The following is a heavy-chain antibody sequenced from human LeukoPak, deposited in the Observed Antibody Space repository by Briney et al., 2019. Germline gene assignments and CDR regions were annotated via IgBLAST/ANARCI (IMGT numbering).Heavy chain of an antibody. J-gene: IGHJ4*02. CDR3: ARVVSSRYYFDY. CDR2: IYSGGST. D-gene: IGHD6-13*01. Sequence: GGSLRLFCAASGFTVSSNYMSWVRQAPGKGLEWVSVIYSGGSTYYADSVKGRFTISRDNSKNTLYLQMNSLRAEDTAVYYCARVVSSRYYFDYWGQGTLVTVSS. CDR1: GFTVSSNY. V-gene: IGHV3-66*01.